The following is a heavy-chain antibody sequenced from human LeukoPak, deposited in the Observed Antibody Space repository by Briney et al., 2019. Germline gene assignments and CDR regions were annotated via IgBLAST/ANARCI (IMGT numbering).Heavy chain of an antibody. Sequence: ASVKVSCKASGGTFSSYAISWVRQAPGQGLEWMGWISAYNGNTNYAQKLQGRVTMTTDTSTSTAYMELRSLRSDDTAVYYCARDLYYGDYPNWYFDLWGRGTLVTVSS. CDR2: ISAYNGNT. CDR1: GGTFSSYA. J-gene: IGHJ2*01. V-gene: IGHV1-18*01. D-gene: IGHD4-17*01. CDR3: ARDLYYGDYPNWYFDL.